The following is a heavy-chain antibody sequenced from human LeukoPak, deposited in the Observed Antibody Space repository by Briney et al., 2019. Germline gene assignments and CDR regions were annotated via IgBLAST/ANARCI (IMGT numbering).Heavy chain of an antibody. V-gene: IGHV4-4*07. J-gene: IGHJ5*02. CDR2: VYPSGDT. CDR1: GGSISSYY. CDR3: ARGREGWFDP. Sequence: SETLSLTCTVSGGSISSYYWNWIRQPPGKGLEWIGRVYPSGDTNYNPSLRSRATISVDTSKEQFSLKLRSATAADTAIYYCARGREGWFDPWGQGTLVTVSS.